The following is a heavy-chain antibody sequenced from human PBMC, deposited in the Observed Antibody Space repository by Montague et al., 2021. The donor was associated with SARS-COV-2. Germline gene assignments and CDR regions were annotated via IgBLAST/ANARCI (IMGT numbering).Heavy chain of an antibody. V-gene: IGHV4-59*11. CDR1: GGSIGSHY. Sequence: SETLSLTCTVAGGSIGSHYWSWIRLPPGKGLEWVGHIYDTGITKYKSSLKSRVTISVDTSKNQLSLKLGSVTAADTAVYYCARCSGSASANWFDPWGQGTLVTVSS. D-gene: IGHD6-25*01. CDR2: IYDTGIT. CDR3: ARCSGSASANWFDP. J-gene: IGHJ5*02.